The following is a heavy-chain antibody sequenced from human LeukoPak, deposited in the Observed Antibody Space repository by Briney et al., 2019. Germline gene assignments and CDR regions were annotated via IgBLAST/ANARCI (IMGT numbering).Heavy chain of an antibody. V-gene: IGHV3-23*01. J-gene: IGHJ5*02. D-gene: IGHD2-2*01. CDR3: AKDGRGGDCSSASCTNWFGP. Sequence: GGSPRLSCAASGFTFSTYALSWVRQAPGKGLEWVSGIGGSGGITYYADSVKGRFTVSRDNSKSTLYLQMNSLRAEDTAVYYCAKDGRGGDCSSASCTNWFGPWGQGTLVTVSS. CDR1: GFTFSTYA. CDR2: IGGSGGIT.